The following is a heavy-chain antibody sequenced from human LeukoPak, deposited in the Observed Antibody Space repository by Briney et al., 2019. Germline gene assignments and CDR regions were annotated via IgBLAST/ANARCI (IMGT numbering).Heavy chain of an antibody. D-gene: IGHD5-18*01. V-gene: IGHV4-59*01. Sequence: SETLSLTCTVSGGSISSYYWSWIRQPPGKGLEWIGYIYYSGSTNYNPSLKSRVTISVDTSKNQFSLKLSSVTAADTAVYYCARDGYPWTFDIWGQGTMVTVSS. J-gene: IGHJ3*02. CDR1: GGSISSYY. CDR2: IYYSGST. CDR3: ARDGYPWTFDI.